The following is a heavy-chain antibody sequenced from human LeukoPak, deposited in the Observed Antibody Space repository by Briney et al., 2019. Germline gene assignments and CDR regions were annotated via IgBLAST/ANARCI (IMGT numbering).Heavy chain of an antibody. CDR3: ARDRTTAYYFDY. J-gene: IGHJ4*02. CDR1: GFTVSSNY. D-gene: IGHD2/OR15-2a*01. V-gene: IGHV3-53*01. CDR2: IYTGGST. Sequence: GGSLRLSCAASGFTVSSNYMSWVRQAPGKGLEWVSIIYTGGSTYYADSVRGRFTISRDNYKNTLYLQMNSLRAEDTAVYYCARDRTTAYYFDYWGQGTLVTVSS.